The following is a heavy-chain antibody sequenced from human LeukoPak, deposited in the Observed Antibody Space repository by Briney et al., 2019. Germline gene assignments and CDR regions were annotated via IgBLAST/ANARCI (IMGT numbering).Heavy chain of an antibody. D-gene: IGHD1-26*01. CDR2: ISAYNGNT. J-gene: IGHJ3*02. Sequence: ASVKVSCKASGYTFTSYGISWVRQAPGQGLEWMGWISAYNGNTNYAQKLQGRVTMTTDTSTSTAYMELRSLRSDDTAVYYCARMSGSYYSSAFDIWGQGTMVTVSS. CDR1: GYTFTSYG. V-gene: IGHV1-18*01. CDR3: ARMSGSYYSSAFDI.